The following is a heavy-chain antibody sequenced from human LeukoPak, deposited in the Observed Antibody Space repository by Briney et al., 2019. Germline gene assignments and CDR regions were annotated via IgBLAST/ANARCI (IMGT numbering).Heavy chain of an antibody. CDR1: GYTFTSYG. CDR3: AREGGRYCSGGSCYSSNGWYGGLNY. J-gene: IGHJ4*02. Sequence: GASVKVSCKASGYTFTSYGISWVRQAPGQGLEWMGWISTYNGHTNYARKVHGRVTMTTDTSTSTAYMELRSLRSDDTAVYYCAREGGRYCSGGSCYSSNGWYGGLNYWGQGTLVTVSS. D-gene: IGHD2-15*01. V-gene: IGHV1-18*01. CDR2: ISTYNGHT.